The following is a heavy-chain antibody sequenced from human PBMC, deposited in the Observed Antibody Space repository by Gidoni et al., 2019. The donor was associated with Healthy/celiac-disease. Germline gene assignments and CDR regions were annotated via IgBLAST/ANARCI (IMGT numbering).Heavy chain of an antibody. CDR1: GGPIRRSSYY. V-gene: IGHV4-39*01. J-gene: IGHJ4*02. CDR2: IYYRGST. Sequence: QLQLQESGPGLVKPSETRSLTCTVSGGPIRRSSYYWGWIRQPPGKGLARIGSIYYRGSTYYNPSLQSRVTISVDTSKNQFSLKLGSVTAADTALYYCARHIDTHYCGSGGYDYWGQGTLVTVSS. D-gene: IGHD3-10*01. CDR3: ARHIDTHYCGSGGYDY.